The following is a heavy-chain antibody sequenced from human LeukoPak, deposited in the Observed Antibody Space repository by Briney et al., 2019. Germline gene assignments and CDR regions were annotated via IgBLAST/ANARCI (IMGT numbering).Heavy chain of an antibody. CDR1: GGSISSGGYS. V-gene: IGHV4-30-4*07. CDR2: IYYSGST. Sequence: SETLSLTCTVSGGSISSGGYSWSWIRQPPGKGLEWIGYIYYSGSTYYNPSLKSRVTISVDTSKNQFSLKLSSVTAADTAVYYCARGHDYGDYHFDYWGQGTLVTVSS. CDR3: ARGHDYGDYHFDY. D-gene: IGHD4-17*01. J-gene: IGHJ4*02.